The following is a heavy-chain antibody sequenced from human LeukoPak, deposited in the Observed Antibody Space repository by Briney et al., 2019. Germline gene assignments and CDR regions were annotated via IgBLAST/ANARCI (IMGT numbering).Heavy chain of an antibody. J-gene: IGHJ3*02. CDR2: MNPNSGNT. Sequence: GASVKVSRKASGYTFTSYDINWVRQATGQGLEWMGWMNPNSGNTGYAQKFQGRVTITRNTSISTAYMELSSLRSEDTAVYYCASPNTVTTKVNAFDIWGQGTMVTVSS. CDR1: GYTFTSYD. V-gene: IGHV1-8*03. CDR3: ASPNTVTTKVNAFDI. D-gene: IGHD4-11*01.